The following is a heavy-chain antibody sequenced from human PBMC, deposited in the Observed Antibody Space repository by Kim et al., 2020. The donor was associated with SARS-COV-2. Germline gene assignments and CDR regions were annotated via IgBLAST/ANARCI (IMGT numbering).Heavy chain of an antibody. J-gene: IGHJ4*02. V-gene: IGHV3-73*01. CDR3: TRHGYDSSGYFPLDY. Sequence: ASVKGRFTISRDDSKNTAYLQMNSLKTEDTAVYYCTRHGYDSSGYFPLDYWGQGTLVTVSS. D-gene: IGHD3-22*01.